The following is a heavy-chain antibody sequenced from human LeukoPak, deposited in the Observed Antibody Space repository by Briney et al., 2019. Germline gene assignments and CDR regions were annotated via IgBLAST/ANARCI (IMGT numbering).Heavy chain of an antibody. CDR1: GGSISSGGDY. CDR2: ISYSRTA. Sequence: SETLSITCTVSGGSISSGGDYWSWIRQHPGKGLEWIGYISYSRTAYYNPSLKSRITISLDTSKKQFSLELNSVTAADTAVYYCARAAWRGSNSRDAFDIWGLGTVVTVSS. CDR3: ARAAWRGSNSRDAFDI. D-gene: IGHD4/OR15-4a*01. V-gene: IGHV4-31*03. J-gene: IGHJ3*02.